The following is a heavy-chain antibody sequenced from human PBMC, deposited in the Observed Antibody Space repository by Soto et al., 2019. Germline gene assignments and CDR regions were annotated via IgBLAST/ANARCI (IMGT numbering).Heavy chain of an antibody. J-gene: IGHJ4*02. CDR1: GFTFSSYG. Sequence: QVQLVESGGGVVQPGRSLRLSCAASGFTFSSYGMHWVRQAPGKGLGWVAVISYDGSNKYYADSVKGRFTISRDNSKNTLYLQMNSLRAEDTAVYYCAKDNPSRYCSSTSCYPDYWGQGTLVTVSS. CDR2: ISYDGSNK. CDR3: AKDNPSRYCSSTSCYPDY. V-gene: IGHV3-30*18. D-gene: IGHD2-2*01.